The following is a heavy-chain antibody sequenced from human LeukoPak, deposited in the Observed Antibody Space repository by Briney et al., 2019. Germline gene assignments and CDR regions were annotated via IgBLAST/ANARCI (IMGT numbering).Heavy chain of an antibody. J-gene: IGHJ5*02. CDR3: ARGYNWFDP. V-gene: IGHV3-64*01. CDR1: GFTFSSYA. CDR2: ISSNGGST. Sequence: GGSLRLSCAASGFTFSSYAMHWVRQAPGKGLEYVSAISSNGGSTYYANSVKGRFTISRDNSKNTLYLQMGSLRTVDMAVYYCARGYNWFDPWGQGTLVTVSS.